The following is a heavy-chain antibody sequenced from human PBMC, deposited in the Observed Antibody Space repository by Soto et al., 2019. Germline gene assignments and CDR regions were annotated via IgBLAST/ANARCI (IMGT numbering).Heavy chain of an antibody. Sequence: GGSLRPSCAASGFPFSDYYMSWIRQAPGKGLEWVSYISRSGSTIYYADPVKGRFTISGXNSKNTLYLQMNSLRAGDKAVYYCASHPVGAQDIVVVVAVAPGLGWFGPWGQGTLVTV. CDR2: ISRSGSTI. D-gene: IGHD2-15*01. CDR3: ASHPVGAQDIVVVVAVAPGLGWFGP. J-gene: IGHJ5*02. V-gene: IGHV3-11*01. CDR1: GFPFSDYY.